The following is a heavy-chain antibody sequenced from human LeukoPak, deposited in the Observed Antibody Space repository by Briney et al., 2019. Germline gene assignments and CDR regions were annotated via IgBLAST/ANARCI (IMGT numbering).Heavy chain of an antibody. D-gene: IGHD2-2*01. CDR2: IFYNGAT. CDR1: GGSISSSDYY. J-gene: IGHJ4*02. V-gene: IGHV4-39*07. Sequence: SDTLSLTCSVSGGSISSSDYYWGWIRQPPGKGLEWIGTIFYNGATKTNPSFSSRVTMSIDTSKNQFSLRLRSVTAADTAVYYCAREARFALPAVGSGDYWGQGTLVTVSS. CDR3: AREARFALPAVGSGDY.